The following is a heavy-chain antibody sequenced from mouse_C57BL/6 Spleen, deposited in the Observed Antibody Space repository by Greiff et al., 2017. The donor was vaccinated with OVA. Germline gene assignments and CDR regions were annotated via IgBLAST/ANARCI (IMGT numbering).Heavy chain of an antibody. CDR3: AKNEFYYGSSHYYFDY. J-gene: IGHJ2*01. CDR2: IWRGGST. V-gene: IGHV2-5*01. CDR1: GFSLTSYG. D-gene: IGHD1-1*01. Sequence: QVQLQQSGPGLVQPSQSLSITCTVSGFSLTSYGVHWVRQSPGKGLEWLGVIWRGGSTDYNAAFMSRLSITKDNSKSQVFFKMNSLQADDTAIYYCAKNEFYYGSSHYYFDYWGQGTTLTVSS.